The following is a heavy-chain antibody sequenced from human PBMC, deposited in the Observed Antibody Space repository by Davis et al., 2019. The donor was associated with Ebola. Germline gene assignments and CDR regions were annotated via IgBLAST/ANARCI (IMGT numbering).Heavy chain of an antibody. CDR2: IYPADPDI. CDR3: ARGTNGYNPGGYFDS. CDR1: GYIFTNYW. Sequence: GESLKISCKASGYIFTNYWIGWVRQKPGKGLEWMGIIYPADPDIRYGPSFQGQVTISADKSISTAYLQWSSLKASDTAIYYCARGTNGYNPGGYFDSWGQGTLVTVSS. D-gene: IGHD5-24*01. V-gene: IGHV5-51*01. J-gene: IGHJ4*02.